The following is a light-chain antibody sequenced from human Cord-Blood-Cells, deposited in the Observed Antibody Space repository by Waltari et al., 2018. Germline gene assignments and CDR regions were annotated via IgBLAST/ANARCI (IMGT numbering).Light chain of an antibody. CDR3: QAWDSSTVV. Sequence: SYELTQPPSVSVSPGQTASITCSGDKLGDKYACWYQQKPGQSPVLVIYQDSKRPSGFPERFSGSNSGNTATLTISGTQAMDEADYDCQAWDSSTVVFGGGTKLTVL. CDR1: KLGDKY. V-gene: IGLV3-1*01. CDR2: QDS. J-gene: IGLJ2*01.